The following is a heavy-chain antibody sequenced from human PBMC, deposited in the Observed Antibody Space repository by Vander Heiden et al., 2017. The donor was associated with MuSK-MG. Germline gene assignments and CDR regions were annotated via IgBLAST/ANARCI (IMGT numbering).Heavy chain of an antibody. J-gene: IGHJ1*01. CDR1: GFTVRSYG. CDR3: ARGHSSWYSAEYFQH. V-gene: IGHV3-33*01. D-gene: IGHD6-13*01. Sequence: QVQLVESGGGVVQPGRSLRLSCAASGFTVRSYGMHWVRQAPGKGLEWVAVIWYDGSNKYYADSVKGRFTISRDNSKNTLYLQMNSLRAEDTAVYYCARGHSSWYSAEYFQHWGQGTLVTVSS. CDR2: IWYDGSNK.